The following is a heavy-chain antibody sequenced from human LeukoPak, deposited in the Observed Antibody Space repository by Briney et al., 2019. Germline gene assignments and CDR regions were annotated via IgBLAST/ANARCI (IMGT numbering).Heavy chain of an antibody. CDR2: ISDSGTTK. D-gene: IGHD2-21*02. CDR1: GLTFRNYE. CDR3: ARDPEVTTDSSGGFDY. J-gene: IGHJ4*02. Sequence: GGPLRLSCGASGLTFRNYEMNWVRQAPGKGLEWISYISDSGTTKNYADSVKGRFAVSRDNAENSLYLQMNSLRAEDTAVYYCARDPEVTTDSSGGFDYWGQGTLVTVSS. V-gene: IGHV3-48*03.